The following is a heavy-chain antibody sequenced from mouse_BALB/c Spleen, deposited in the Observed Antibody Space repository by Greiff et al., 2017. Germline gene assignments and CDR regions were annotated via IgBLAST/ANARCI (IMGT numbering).Heavy chain of an antibody. Sequence: QVQLQQSGAELVRPGVSVKISCKGSGYTFTDYAMHWVKQSHAKSLEWIGVISTYYGDASYNQKFKGKATMTVDKSSSTAYMELARLTSEDSAIYYCARARRDYAMDYWGQGTSVTVSS. V-gene: IGHV1S137*01. CDR1: GYTFTDYA. J-gene: IGHJ4*01. CDR2: ISTYYGDA. CDR3: ARARRDYAMDY.